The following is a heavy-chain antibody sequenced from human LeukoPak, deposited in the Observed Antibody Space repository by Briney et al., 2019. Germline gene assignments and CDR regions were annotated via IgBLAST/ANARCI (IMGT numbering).Heavy chain of an antibody. CDR3: ARVYGSGSYKGFDP. V-gene: IGHV4-59*01. D-gene: IGHD3-10*01. CDR1: GGSISSYY. J-gene: IGHJ5*02. Sequence: SETLSLTCTVSGGSISSYYWSWIRQPPGKGLEWIAYIYYSGSTNYNPSLKSRVTISVDTSKNQFSLKLSSVTAADTAVYYCARVYGSGSYKGFDPWGQGTLVTVSS. CDR2: IYYSGST.